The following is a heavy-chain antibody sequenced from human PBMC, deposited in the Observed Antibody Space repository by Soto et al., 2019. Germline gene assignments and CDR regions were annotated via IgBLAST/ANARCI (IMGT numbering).Heavy chain of an antibody. V-gene: IGHV3-30*18. J-gene: IGHJ6*02. CDR3: AKEHSVVVTPTSVDYYYYGMDV. Sequence: GGSLRLSCSAPGFTFSSYGMHWVRQAPGKGLAWAAVMSYDGINKYYADSVKARFTISRDNSKNTVYLQMNSLRADDTAVYYCAKEHSVVVTPTSVDYYYYGMDVWGQGTTVTVSS. D-gene: IGHD2-21*02. CDR2: MSYDGINK. CDR1: GFTFSSYG.